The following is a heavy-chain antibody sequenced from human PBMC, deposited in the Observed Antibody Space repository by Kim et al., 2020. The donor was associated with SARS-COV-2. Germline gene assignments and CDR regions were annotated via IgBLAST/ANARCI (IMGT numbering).Heavy chain of an antibody. CDR2: GST. J-gene: IGHJ4*02. D-gene: IGHD5-12*01. CDR3: ARGGYSLDY. V-gene: IGHV4-34*01. Sequence: GSTNYNPSLKSRVTISVDTSKNQFSLKRSSVTAADTAVYYCARGGYSLDYWGQGTLVTVSS.